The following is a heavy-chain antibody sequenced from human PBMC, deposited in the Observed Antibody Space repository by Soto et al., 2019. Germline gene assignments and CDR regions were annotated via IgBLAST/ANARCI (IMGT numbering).Heavy chain of an antibody. D-gene: IGHD2-15*01. Sequence: ASVKVSCKASGYTFTSYGISWVRQAPGQGLEWMGWISAYNGNTNYAQKLQGRVTMTTGTSTSTAYMELRSLRSDDTAVYYCARDSKAKGGNLNDAFDIWGQGTMVTVSS. V-gene: IGHV1-18*01. J-gene: IGHJ3*02. CDR1: GYTFTSYG. CDR2: ISAYNGNT. CDR3: ARDSKAKGGNLNDAFDI.